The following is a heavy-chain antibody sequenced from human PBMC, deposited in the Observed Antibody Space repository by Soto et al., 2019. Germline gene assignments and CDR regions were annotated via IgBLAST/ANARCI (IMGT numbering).Heavy chain of an antibody. Sequence: PSETLSLTCTVSGGSISSSSYYWGWIRQPPGKGLEWIGSIYYSGSTYYNTSLKSRVTISVDTSKNQFSLKLSSVTAADTAVYYCARHGDIVVVPAAIPAFDIWGQGTMVTVSS. CDR2: IYYSGST. CDR1: GGSISSSSYY. CDR3: ARHGDIVVVPAAIPAFDI. D-gene: IGHD2-2*01. J-gene: IGHJ3*02. V-gene: IGHV4-39*01.